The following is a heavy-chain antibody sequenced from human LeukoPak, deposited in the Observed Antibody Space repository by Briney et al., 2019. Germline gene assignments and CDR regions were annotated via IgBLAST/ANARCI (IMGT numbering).Heavy chain of an antibody. V-gene: IGHV3-30-3*01. Sequence: GRSLRLSCAASGFTFSSYAMHWVRQTPGKGLEWVAIISYDGSNKDYADSVKGRFIISRDNSKNTLYLQINSLTAEDTAVYYCARADTYYYGSGSSWDYWGQGTLVTVSS. CDR2: ISYDGSNK. CDR1: GFTFSSYA. J-gene: IGHJ4*02. CDR3: ARADTYYYGSGSSWDY. D-gene: IGHD3-10*01.